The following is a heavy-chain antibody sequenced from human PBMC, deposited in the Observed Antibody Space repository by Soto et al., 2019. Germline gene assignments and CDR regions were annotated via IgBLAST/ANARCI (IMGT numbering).Heavy chain of an antibody. CDR1: RYTLTELS. V-gene: IGHV1-24*01. CDR3: AADRKTVGTSGAFDF. J-gene: IGHJ4*02. D-gene: IGHD1-26*01. Sequence: ASGKVSCKAPRYTLTELSIHWLRQAPGKGLEWMGRFAPEKGETIYPQKFQGRVSMAEDTSTDTAYMELTSLRYEDTAVYFCAADRKTVGTSGAFDFWGQGTLVTVSS. CDR2: FAPEKGET.